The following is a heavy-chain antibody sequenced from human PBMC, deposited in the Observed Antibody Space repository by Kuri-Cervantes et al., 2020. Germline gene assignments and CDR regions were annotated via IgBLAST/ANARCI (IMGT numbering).Heavy chain of an antibody. CDR1: GFTFSSYA. J-gene: IGHJ4*02. D-gene: IGHD2-15*01. V-gene: IGHV3-23*01. Sequence: GESLKISCAASGFTFSSYAMSWVRQAPGRGLEWVSAISGSGGSTYYADSVKGRFTISRDNPKNTLYLQMNSLRAEDTAVYYCAKGGRYPYWGQGTLVTVSS. CDR2: ISGSGGST. CDR3: AKGGRYPY.